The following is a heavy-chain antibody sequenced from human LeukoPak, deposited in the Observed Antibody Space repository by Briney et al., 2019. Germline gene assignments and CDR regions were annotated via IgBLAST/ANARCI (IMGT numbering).Heavy chain of an antibody. V-gene: IGHV3-7*01. Sequence: GGSLRLSCAASGFTFSSYWMSWVRQAPGKGLEWVVNIKKDGSEKYYVDSAKGRFTISRDNAKNSLYLLMNSLRAEDTAVYYCARDRPRGYRYGTVVDYWGQGTLVTVSS. CDR1: GFTFSSYW. CDR3: ARDRPRGYRYGTVVDY. CDR2: IKKDGSEK. D-gene: IGHD5-18*01. J-gene: IGHJ4*02.